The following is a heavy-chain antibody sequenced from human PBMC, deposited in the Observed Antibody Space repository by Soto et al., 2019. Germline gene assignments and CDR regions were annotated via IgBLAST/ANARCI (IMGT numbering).Heavy chain of an antibody. CDR2: MSPNKGNT. CDR1: GYTFTSYD. V-gene: IGHV1-8*01. D-gene: IGHD3-22*01. CDR3: AVTYYYDSSNFYADAFDI. J-gene: IGHJ3*02. Sequence: ASVKVSCKASGYTFTSYDINWVRQATGQGLEWVGRMSPNKGNTGYAQKFQGRVTMTRSTSMSTASMELSSLRSEDTALFYCAVTYYYDSSNFYADAFDIWGQGTMVTVSS.